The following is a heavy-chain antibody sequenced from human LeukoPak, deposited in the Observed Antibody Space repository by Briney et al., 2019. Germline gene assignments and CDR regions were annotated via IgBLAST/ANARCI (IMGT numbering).Heavy chain of an antibody. J-gene: IGHJ6*03. D-gene: IGHD2-15*01. V-gene: IGHV4-59*11. CDR3: AAGICSGGTCYPYYYYMDV. CDR1: DASMSGHY. CDR2: IYHTGST. Sequence: SETLSLTCTVSDASMSGHYWSWIRQPPGQGLEWIGYIYHTGSTNYNPSLNSRATVSLDAPRNQFSLKLTSVPAADAAVYYCAAGICSGGTCYPYYYYMDVWGKGTTVTVSS.